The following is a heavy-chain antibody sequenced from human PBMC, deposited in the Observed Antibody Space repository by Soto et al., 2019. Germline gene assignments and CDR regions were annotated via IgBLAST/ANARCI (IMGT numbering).Heavy chain of an antibody. D-gene: IGHD5-12*01. CDR3: ASVNSGYDLDY. V-gene: IGHV4-34*01. Sequence: QVQLQQWGAGRLKPSETLSLTCAVYGGSFSGYYWSWIRQPPGKGLEWIGEINHSGSTNYNPSLKSGVTISVDTSQNQVSLKLSSVTAADTAVYYCASVNSGYDLDYWGQGTLVTVSS. J-gene: IGHJ4*02. CDR1: GGSFSGYY. CDR2: INHSGST.